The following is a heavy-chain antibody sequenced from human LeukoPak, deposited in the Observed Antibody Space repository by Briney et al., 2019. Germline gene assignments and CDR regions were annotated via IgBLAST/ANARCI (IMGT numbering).Heavy chain of an antibody. CDR2: MNPNSGNT. J-gene: IGHJ4*02. Sequence: ASVKVSCKASGYTFTSYYMHWVRQATGQGLEWMGWMNPNSGNTGYAQKFQGRVTLTRNTSISTAYMELSSLRSDDTAVYYCMRVTATGSDYWGQGTLVTVSS. CDR3: MRVTATGSDY. V-gene: IGHV1-8*02. CDR1: GYTFTSYY. D-gene: IGHD6-13*01.